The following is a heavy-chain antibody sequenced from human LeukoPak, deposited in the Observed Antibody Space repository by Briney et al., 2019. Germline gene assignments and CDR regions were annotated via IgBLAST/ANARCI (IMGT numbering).Heavy chain of an antibody. V-gene: IGHV4-31*03. CDR1: GGSISSGGYY. CDR2: IYYSGST. D-gene: IGHD4-23*01. CDR3: ARAAYGGNKVFDY. Sequence: SETLSLTCTVSGGSISSGGYYWSWIRQHPGKGLEWIGYIYYSGSTYYNPSLKSRVTISVDTSKNQFSLKLSSVTAADTAVYYCARAAYGGNKVFDYWGQETLVTVSS. J-gene: IGHJ4*02.